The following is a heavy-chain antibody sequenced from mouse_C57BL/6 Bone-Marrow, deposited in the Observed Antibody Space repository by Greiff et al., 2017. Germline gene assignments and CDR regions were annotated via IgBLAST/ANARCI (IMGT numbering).Heavy chain of an antibody. CDR3: SSFEGNYFDF. CDR1: GFNIKHDY. CDR2: IDPEIGDT. V-gene: IGHV14-4*01. J-gene: IGHJ2*01. Sequence: EVHLVESGAELVRPGASVKLSCTASGFNIKHDYIHWVKQRPEQGLEWIGWIDPEIGDTEYASKFQGKATITSDTASNTAYLQLSILTSEDTAVYYCSSFEGNYFDFWGQGTPLTVAS.